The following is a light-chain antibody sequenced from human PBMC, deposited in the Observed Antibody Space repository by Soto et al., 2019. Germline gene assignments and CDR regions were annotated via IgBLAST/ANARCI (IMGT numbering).Light chain of an antibody. CDR2: DAS. CDR3: QQRSDWPPI. J-gene: IGKJ2*01. V-gene: IGKV3-11*01. CDR1: QSVGIY. Sequence: DIVLTQSPATLSLSPGERATLSCRASQSVGIYLAWYQQRPGQAPRLLIYDASNRATGIPARFSGSASGTDFTLSISSLEPEDFAVYFCQQRSDWPPIFGQGTKLEIK.